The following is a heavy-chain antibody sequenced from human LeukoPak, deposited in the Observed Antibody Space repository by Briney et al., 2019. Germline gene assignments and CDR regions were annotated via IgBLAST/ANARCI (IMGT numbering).Heavy chain of an antibody. CDR3: ARTYDSKGDDAFDI. J-gene: IGHJ3*02. V-gene: IGHV4-31*03. CDR2: IYYSGST. D-gene: IGHD3-22*01. Sequence: ASETLSLTCTVSGGSISSSSYYWGWIRQHPGKGLEWIGYIYYSGSTYYNPSLKSRVSISIDTSKNQFSLKLSSVTAADTAVYYCARTYDSKGDDAFDIWGQGTMVTVSS. CDR1: GGSISSSSYY.